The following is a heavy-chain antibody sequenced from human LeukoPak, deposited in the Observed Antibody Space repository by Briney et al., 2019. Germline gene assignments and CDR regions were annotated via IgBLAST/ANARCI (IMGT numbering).Heavy chain of an antibody. CDR1: GYTFTGYY. V-gene: IGHV1-46*01. Sequence: ASVKVSCKASGYTFTGYYMHWVRQAPGQGLEWMGWINPSDGSTNYAQKFQGRVTMTTDTSANTAYMDLSSLRSEDTAVYYCARLSSHYGDYKVDPWGQGTLVTVSS. D-gene: IGHD4-17*01. CDR3: ARLSSHYGDYKVDP. CDR2: INPSDGST. J-gene: IGHJ5*02.